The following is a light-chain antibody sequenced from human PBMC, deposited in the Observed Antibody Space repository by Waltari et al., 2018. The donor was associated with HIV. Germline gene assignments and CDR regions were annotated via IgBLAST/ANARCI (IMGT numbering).Light chain of an antibody. Sequence: SYELTQPPSVSVSPGQTAIITCSGDKLGDKYASWYQQRPGQSPVLVIYEDVKRPSGIHERFSGSNSGNTATLTISGTQAMDESDYYCQAWDSHNVIFGGGTKLTVL. J-gene: IGLJ2*01. V-gene: IGLV3-1*01. CDR3: QAWDSHNVI. CDR1: KLGDKY. CDR2: EDV.